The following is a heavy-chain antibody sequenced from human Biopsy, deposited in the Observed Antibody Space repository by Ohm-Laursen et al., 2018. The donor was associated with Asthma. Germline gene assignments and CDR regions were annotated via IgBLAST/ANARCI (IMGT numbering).Heavy chain of an antibody. Sequence: SSLRLSCAATGFTFSRYVMHWVLQAPGKGLEWVAVISNDGKNEYYGDSVKGRFTISRDKSKSTLYLQLSSLRAEDTAVYFCAREPIKATYFYGMDVWGQGTTVTVSS. J-gene: IGHJ6*02. D-gene: IGHD3-9*01. V-gene: IGHV3-30*04. CDR1: GFTFSRYV. CDR3: AREPIKATYFYGMDV. CDR2: ISNDGKNE.